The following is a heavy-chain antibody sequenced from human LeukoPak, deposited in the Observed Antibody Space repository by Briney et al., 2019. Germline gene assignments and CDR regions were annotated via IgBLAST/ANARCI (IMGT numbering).Heavy chain of an antibody. CDR3: ARATRYDSAYDY. CDR1: GFTFSSSA. CDR2: ISDNGYDT. D-gene: IGHD3-22*01. Sequence: GGSLRLSCAASGFTFSSSAMTWVRQAPGKGLEWVSAISDNGYDTFYADSVKGRFTISRDNSKNAVYLQMNSLRAKDTAIYYCARATRYDSAYDYWGQGTLVTVSS. J-gene: IGHJ4*02. V-gene: IGHV3-23*01.